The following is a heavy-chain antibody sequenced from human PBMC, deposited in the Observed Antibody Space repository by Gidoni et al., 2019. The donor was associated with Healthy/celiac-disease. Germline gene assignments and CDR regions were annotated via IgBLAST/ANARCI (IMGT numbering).Heavy chain of an antibody. D-gene: IGHD3-10*01. CDR2: IFSNDEK. Sequence: QVTLKESGPVLVKPTETLTLTCTVSGFSLSNARMGVSWIRQPPGKALEWLEHIFSNDEKSYSTSLKSRLTISKDTSKSQVVLTMTNMDPVDTATYYCARIRFLWDVRTYYGMDVWGQGTTVTVSS. CDR1: GFSLSNARMG. J-gene: IGHJ6*02. CDR3: ARIRFLWDVRTYYGMDV. V-gene: IGHV2-26*01.